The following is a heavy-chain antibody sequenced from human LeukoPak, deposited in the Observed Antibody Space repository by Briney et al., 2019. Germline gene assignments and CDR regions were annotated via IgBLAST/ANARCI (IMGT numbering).Heavy chain of an antibody. J-gene: IGHJ4*02. CDR3: ARVSYGDHVVIDY. CDR2: IKRSGGIT. V-gene: IGHV1-46*03. D-gene: IGHD4-17*01. CDR1: GYTVSSYY. Sequence: ASVKVSCKASGYTVSSYYMHWVRQAPRQGLEWRGIIKRSGGITSYAQKFQGRVTMTRDTSTSTVYMELSSLRSEDTAVYYCARVSYGDHVVIDYWGQGTLVTVSS.